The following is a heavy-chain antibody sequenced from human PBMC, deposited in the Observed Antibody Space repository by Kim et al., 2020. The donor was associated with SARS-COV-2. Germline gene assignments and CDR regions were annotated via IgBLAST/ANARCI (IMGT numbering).Heavy chain of an antibody. CDR3: ARVDYDILTGYYRDGMDV. D-gene: IGHD3-9*01. V-gene: IGHV4-30-2*04. J-gene: IGHJ6*02. Sequence: KRRVTISVDTSKNQFSLKLSSVTAADTAVYYCARVDYDILTGYYRDGMDVWGQGTTVTVSS.